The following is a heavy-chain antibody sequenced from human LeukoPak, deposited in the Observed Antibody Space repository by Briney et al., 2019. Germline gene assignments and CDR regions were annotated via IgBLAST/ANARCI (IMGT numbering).Heavy chain of an antibody. J-gene: IGHJ4*02. CDR2: IQYSGST. Sequence: PSQTLSLTCTVSGGSISSGDYYWSWIRQPPGKGLESIGYIQYSGSTSYNPSLKSRVTISVDTSKSQFSLKLTSVTAADTAVYYCARGRGYGGTYYFDYWGQGTLVTVSS. V-gene: IGHV4-30-4*01. CDR1: GGSISSGDYY. D-gene: IGHD4-23*01. CDR3: ARGRGYGGTYYFDY.